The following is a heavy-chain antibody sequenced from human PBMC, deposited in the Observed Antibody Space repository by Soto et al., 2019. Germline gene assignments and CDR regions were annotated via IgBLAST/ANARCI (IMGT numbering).Heavy chain of an antibody. J-gene: IGHJ6*02. Sequence: SVKVSCKASGFTFTSSAVQWVRQARGQRLEWIGWIVVGSGNTNYAQKFQERVTITRDMSTSTAYMELSSLRSEDTAVYYCAAGSRGSVRDGMDVWGQGTTVTVSS. CDR3: AAGSRGSVRDGMDV. V-gene: IGHV1-58*01. CDR1: GFTFTSSA. CDR2: IVVGSGNT. D-gene: IGHD3-10*01.